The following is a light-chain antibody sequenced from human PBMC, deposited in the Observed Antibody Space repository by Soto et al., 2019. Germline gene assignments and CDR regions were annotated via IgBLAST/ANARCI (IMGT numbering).Light chain of an antibody. Sequence: QSVLTQPASVSGSPGQSITISWTGTRRDVGGYNYVSWYQQYPGKSPKLLIYEVTHRPSGVSNRFSASKSVNTASLTISGLQADDEADYFCSSYTIPHTLPFFFGARTKVTV. J-gene: IGLJ1*01. CDR3: SSYTIPHTLPFF. CDR2: EVT. V-gene: IGLV2-14*01. CDR1: RRDVGGYNY.